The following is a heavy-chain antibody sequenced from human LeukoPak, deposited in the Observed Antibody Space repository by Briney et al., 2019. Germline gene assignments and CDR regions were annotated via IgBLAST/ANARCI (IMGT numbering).Heavy chain of an antibody. D-gene: IGHD3-22*01. Sequence: GGSLRLSCAASGFIFSGSAMHWVRQASGKGLEWAGRIRNKANTYATAYSTSVKGRFTISRDDSKNTAYLQMNSLKTEDTAVYYCTRRSSDDSSGYYIWGQGTLVTVSS. V-gene: IGHV3-73*01. CDR1: GFIFSGSA. CDR2: IRNKANTYAT. J-gene: IGHJ4*02. CDR3: TRRSSDDSSGYYI.